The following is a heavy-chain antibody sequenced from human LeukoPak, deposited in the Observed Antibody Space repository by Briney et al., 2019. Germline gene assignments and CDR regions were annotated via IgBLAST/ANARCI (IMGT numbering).Heavy chain of an antibody. V-gene: IGHV3-33*01. CDR1: GFTFSSYG. Sequence: GGSLGLSCAASGFTFSSYGMHWVRQAPGKGLEWVAVIWYDGSNKYHADSVKGRFTISRDNSKNTLYLQMNSLRAEDTAVYYCARERARAAAIDYWGQGTLVTVSS. D-gene: IGHD6-13*01. CDR2: IWYDGSNK. CDR3: ARERARAAAIDY. J-gene: IGHJ4*02.